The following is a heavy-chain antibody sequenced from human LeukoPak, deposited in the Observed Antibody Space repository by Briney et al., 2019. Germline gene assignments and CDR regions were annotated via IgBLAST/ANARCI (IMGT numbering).Heavy chain of an antibody. CDR3: TRVSVNGTYYPDM. Sequence: GESLKISCKGSRYTFTNSWMGWVRQMPGKGLEWMGVIYPGDSDTRYRPSFQGQVTVSADKSSSTAYLQSCSLKASDTAMYYCTRVSVNGTYYPDMGGQGTLVTVSS. J-gene: IGHJ4*02. CDR1: RYTFTNSW. V-gene: IGHV5-51*01. CDR2: IYPGDSDT. D-gene: IGHD1-26*01.